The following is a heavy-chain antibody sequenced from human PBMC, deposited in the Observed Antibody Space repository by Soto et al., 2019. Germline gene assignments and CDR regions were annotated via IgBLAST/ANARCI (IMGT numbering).Heavy chain of an antibody. Sequence: PVGSLRLSCAASGFTFSSYGMHWVRQAPGKGLEWVAVISYDGSNKYYADSVKGRFTISRDNSKNTLYLQMNSLRAEDTAVYYCQQLVGYWGQGTLVTVSS. V-gene: IGHV3-30*03. D-gene: IGHD6-6*01. CDR3: QQLVGY. J-gene: IGHJ4*02. CDR2: ISYDGSNK. CDR1: GFTFSSYG.